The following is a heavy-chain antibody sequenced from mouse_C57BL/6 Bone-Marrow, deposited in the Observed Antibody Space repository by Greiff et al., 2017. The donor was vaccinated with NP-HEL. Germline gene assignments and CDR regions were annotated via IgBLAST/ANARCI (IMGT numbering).Heavy chain of an antibody. CDR2: IYPGGGYT. CDR1: GYTFTNYW. J-gene: IGHJ1*03. V-gene: IGHV1-63*01. CDR3: ARSYWYFDV. Sequence: QVQLKESGAELVRPGTSVKMSCKASGYTFTNYWIGWAKQRPGHGLEWIGDIYPGGGYTNYNEKFKGKATLTADKSSSTAYMQFSSLTSEDSAIYYCARSYWYFDVWGTGTTVTVSS.